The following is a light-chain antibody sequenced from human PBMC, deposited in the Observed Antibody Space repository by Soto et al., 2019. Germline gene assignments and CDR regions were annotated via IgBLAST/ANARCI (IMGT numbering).Light chain of an antibody. J-gene: IGLJ1*01. CDR2: EIN. Sequence: SALTQPASVSGSPGQSITISCTGTSSDGGNYIFVSWYRAHPGKAPELMIYEINHRPSRASYHFAGSQSGTRPSLTLSGLQAEDEADHYCVSYTSSSSDVVATGTKVTAL. CDR3: VSYTSSSSDV. CDR1: SSDGGNYIF. V-gene: IGLV2-14*01.